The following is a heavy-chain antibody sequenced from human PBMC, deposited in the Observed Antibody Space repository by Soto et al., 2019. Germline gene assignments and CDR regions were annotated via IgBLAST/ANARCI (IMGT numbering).Heavy chain of an antibody. Sequence: GGSLRLSCAASGFTFSSYAMSWVRQAPGKGLEWVSAISGSGGSTYYADSVKGRFTISRDNAKNTLYLQMNSLRAEDTAVYYCANVDIVVVPASGYWGQGTLVTVSS. CDR3: ANVDIVVVPASGY. D-gene: IGHD2-2*01. V-gene: IGHV3-23*01. CDR1: GFTFSSYA. CDR2: ISGSGGST. J-gene: IGHJ4*02.